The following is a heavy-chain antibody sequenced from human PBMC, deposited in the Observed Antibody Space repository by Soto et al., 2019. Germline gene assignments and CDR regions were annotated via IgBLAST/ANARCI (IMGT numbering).Heavy chain of an antibody. D-gene: IGHD3-22*01. V-gene: IGHV1-18*01. CDR1: GYTFTSYG. CDR3: ARGSYDDNGPLDY. CDR2: ISGFNGNT. Sequence: QVQLVQSGAEVKKPGASVKVSCKSSGYTFTSYGFNWVRQAPGQGLEWMGWISGFNGNTEYAQKLQGRVSMTTDTSTSTAYLEVRSLRSDDTAVYYCARGSYDDNGPLDYWSQGTLVTVSS. J-gene: IGHJ4*02.